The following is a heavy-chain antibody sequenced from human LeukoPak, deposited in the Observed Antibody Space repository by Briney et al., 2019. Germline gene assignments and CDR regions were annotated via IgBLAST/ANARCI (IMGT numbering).Heavy chain of an antibody. V-gene: IGHV3-21*01. CDR3: ARMNYGSGSLYYYYGMDV. J-gene: IGHJ6*02. CDR2: ISSSSSYI. CDR1: GFTFSSYS. D-gene: IGHD3-10*01. Sequence: GGSLRLSCAASGFTFSSYSMNWVRQAPGKGLEWVSCISSSSSYIYYADSVKGRFTISRDNAKNSLYLQMNSLRAEDTAVYYCARMNYGSGSLYYYYGMDVWGRGTTVTVSS.